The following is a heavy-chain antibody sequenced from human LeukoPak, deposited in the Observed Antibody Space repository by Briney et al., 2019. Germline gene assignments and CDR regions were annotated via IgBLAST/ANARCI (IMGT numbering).Heavy chain of an antibody. D-gene: IGHD5-18*01. J-gene: IGHJ4*02. CDR1: GFTFSSYA. Sequence: PGRSLRRSCASSGFTFSSYAMHWVRQAPGKGLEWVAVISYDGSNKYYADSVKGRFTISRDNSKNTLYLQMNSLRAEDTAIYYCARVGYSYGPIDYWGQGTLVTVSS. V-gene: IGHV3-30-3*01. CDR3: ARVGYSYGPIDY. CDR2: ISYDGSNK.